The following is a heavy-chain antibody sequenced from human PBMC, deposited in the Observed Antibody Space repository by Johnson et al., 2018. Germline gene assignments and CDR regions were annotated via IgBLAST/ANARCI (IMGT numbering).Heavy chain of an antibody. CDR2: ISWNSGSI. V-gene: IGHV3-9*01. J-gene: IGHJ2*01. CDR1: GFTFDDYA. D-gene: IGHD2-21*02. CDR3: ARVGRPYCGGDCYPYWYFDL. Sequence: VQLVQSGGGLVQPGRSLRLSCAASGFTFDDYAMHWVRQAPGKGLEWVSGISWNSGSIGYADSVKGRFTLSRDNSKNKRELQMNSLRAEDTAVYYCARVGRPYCGGDCYPYWYFDLWGRGTLVTVSS.